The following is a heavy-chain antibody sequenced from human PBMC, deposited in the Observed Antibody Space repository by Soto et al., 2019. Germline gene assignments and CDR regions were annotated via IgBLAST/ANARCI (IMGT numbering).Heavy chain of an antibody. V-gene: IGHV3-23*01. D-gene: IGHD3-22*01. CDR3: AKNPYYYDSSGYSEFYY. CDR2: ISGSGGST. J-gene: IGHJ4*02. CDR1: GFTFSSYA. Sequence: PGGSLRLSCAASGFTFSSYAMSWVRQAPGKGLEWVSAISGSGGSTYYADSVKGRFTISRDNSKNTLYLQMNSLRAEDTAVYYCAKNPYYYDSSGYSEFYYWGQGTLVTVSS.